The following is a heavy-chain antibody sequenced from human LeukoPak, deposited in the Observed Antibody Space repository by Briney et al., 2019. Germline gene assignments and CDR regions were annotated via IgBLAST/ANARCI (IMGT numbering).Heavy chain of an antibody. Sequence: ETLSLTCTVSGGSISSYYWMLWVRQPPGKGLVWVSGINGDGRSTSYADSVKGRFTISRDNTENTLYLQMNSLRAEDTAVYYCARRYCSGGGCYLDHWGQGTLVIVSS. D-gene: IGHD2-15*01. CDR3: ARRYCSGGGCYLDH. CDR1: GGSISSYYW. J-gene: IGHJ4*02. CDR2: INGDGRST. V-gene: IGHV3-74*01.